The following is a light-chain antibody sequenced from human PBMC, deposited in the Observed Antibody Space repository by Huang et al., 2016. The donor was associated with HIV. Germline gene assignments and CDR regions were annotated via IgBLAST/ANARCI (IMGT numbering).Light chain of an antibody. Sequence: ELVMTQSPAILSVSPGERATLSCRASQSVRSNLAWYQQKTGQAPRHLIYGASTRATGIPARFIGGGSGTEFTLTVSSLQSEDFAVYYCQQYNNWPPYTFGQGTKLEIK. CDR3: QQYNNWPPYT. J-gene: IGKJ2*01. CDR2: GAS. V-gene: IGKV3-15*01. CDR1: QSVRSN.